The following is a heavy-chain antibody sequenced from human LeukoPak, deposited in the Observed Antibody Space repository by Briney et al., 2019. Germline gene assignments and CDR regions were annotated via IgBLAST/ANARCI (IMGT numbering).Heavy chain of an antibody. CDR3: AKDGGGSAYFQH. D-gene: IGHD2-15*01. V-gene: IGHV3-23*01. CDR2: ISGSGGST. Sequence: GXSLRLSCAASGFTFSSYAMSWVRQAPGKGLEWVSAISGSGGSTYYADSAKGRFTISRDNSKNTLYLQMNSLRAEDTAVYYCAKDGGGSAYFQHWGQGTLVTVSS. J-gene: IGHJ1*01. CDR1: GFTFSSYA.